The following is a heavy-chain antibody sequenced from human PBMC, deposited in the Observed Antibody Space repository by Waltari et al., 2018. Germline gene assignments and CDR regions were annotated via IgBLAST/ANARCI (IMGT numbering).Heavy chain of an antibody. CDR1: GYTFTEYY. J-gene: IGHJ6*02. V-gene: IGHV1-2*02. D-gene: IGHD2-2*01. CDR2: ISPNSGDT. CDR3: ARGSRYCTSTTCPSSAFDV. Sequence: QVQLVQSGAEVKKPGASVKVSCKASGYTFTEYYIHWVRQAPGQGLEWMGWISPNSGDTKFEQRFQGRVTMTRDTSISTAYMELSRLTSDDTAVYYCARGSRYCTSTTCPSSAFDVWGQGTTVTVSS.